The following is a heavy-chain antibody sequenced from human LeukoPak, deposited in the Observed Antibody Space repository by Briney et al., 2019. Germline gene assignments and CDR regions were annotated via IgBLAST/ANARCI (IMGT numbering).Heavy chain of an antibody. V-gene: IGHV4-34*01. Sequence: PSETLSLTCAVYGGSFSGYYWSWIRQPPGKGLEWIGEINHSGSTNYNPSLKSRVTISVDTSKNQFSLKLSSVTAADTAVYYCARRPAYVSARPANFDYWGQGTLVTVSS. J-gene: IGHJ4*02. CDR3: ARRPAYVSARPANFDY. CDR1: GGSFSGYY. CDR2: INHSGST. D-gene: IGHD6-6*01.